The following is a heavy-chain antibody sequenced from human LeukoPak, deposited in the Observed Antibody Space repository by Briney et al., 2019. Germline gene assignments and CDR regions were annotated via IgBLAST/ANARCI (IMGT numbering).Heavy chain of an antibody. Sequence: GESLKISCKGFGYNFTTHWIGWVRQMPGKGLEWMGIIYVGDSDTRYSPSFQGQVTISADRSISTAYLQWSSLKASDTAIYYCARLTRYHYHSIALGYFDLWGRGTLVTVSS. CDR3: ARLTRYHYHSIALGYFDL. CDR2: IYVGDSDT. D-gene: IGHD3-22*01. J-gene: IGHJ2*01. V-gene: IGHV5-51*01. CDR1: GYNFTTHW.